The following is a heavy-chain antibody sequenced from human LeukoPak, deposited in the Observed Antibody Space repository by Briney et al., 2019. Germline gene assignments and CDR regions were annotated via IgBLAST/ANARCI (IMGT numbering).Heavy chain of an antibody. Sequence: SETLSLTCTVSGGSISSYYWSWIRQPPGKGLEWIWYIYYSGSTNYNPSLKSRVTITVDTSKNQFSLKLSSMTGADTAVFYYASRGRRYGMDVWGQGTTVSVSS. V-gene: IGHV4-59*01. D-gene: IGHD3-10*01. J-gene: IGHJ6*02. CDR3: ASRGRRYGMDV. CDR1: GGSISSYY. CDR2: IYYSGST.